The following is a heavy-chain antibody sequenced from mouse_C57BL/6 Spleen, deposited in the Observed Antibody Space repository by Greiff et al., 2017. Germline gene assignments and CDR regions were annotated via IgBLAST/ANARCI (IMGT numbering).Heavy chain of an antibody. J-gene: IGHJ4*01. V-gene: IGHV1-81*01. Sequence: QVQLQQSGAELARPGASVKLSCTASGYTFTSYGISWVKQRTGQGLEWIGEIYPRSGNTYYNEKFKGKATLTADKSSSTAYMELRSLTSEDSAVYFCARGWVYAMDYWGQGTSVTVSS. CDR1: GYTFTSYG. CDR3: ARGWVYAMDY. D-gene: IGHD1-1*02. CDR2: IYPRSGNT.